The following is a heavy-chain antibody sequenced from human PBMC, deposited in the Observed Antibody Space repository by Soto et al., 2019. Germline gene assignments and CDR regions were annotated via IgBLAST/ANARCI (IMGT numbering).Heavy chain of an antibody. Sequence: GGSLRLSCTASGFTSSSQWLHWVRQAPGKGLMWISRILNDGTTTNYADSVKGRFTVSRDNAKKTMSLQMNNLRAEDTAVYYCARAKLRGVNWFDPWGQGTLVTVSS. CDR2: ILNDGTTT. V-gene: IGHV3-74*01. D-gene: IGHD5-12*01. CDR3: ARAKLRGVNWFDP. CDR1: GFTSSSQW. J-gene: IGHJ5*02.